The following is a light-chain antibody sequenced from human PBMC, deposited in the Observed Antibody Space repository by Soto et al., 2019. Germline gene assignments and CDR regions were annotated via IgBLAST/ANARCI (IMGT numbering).Light chain of an antibody. CDR2: KAS. J-gene: IGKJ4*01. CDR3: QQYDSYWLT. V-gene: IGKV1-5*03. CDR1: QSISSW. Sequence: DIQMTQSPSTLSASLGDRVTITCRASQSISSWLAWYQQKPGKAPKLLIYKASSLESGVPSRFSGSGSGTEFTLTISSLQPDDFATYSCQQYDSYWLTFGGGTKVQIK.